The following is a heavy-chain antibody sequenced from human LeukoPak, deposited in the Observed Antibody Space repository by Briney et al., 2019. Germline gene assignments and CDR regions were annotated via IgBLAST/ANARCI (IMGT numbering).Heavy chain of an antibody. D-gene: IGHD2-15*01. CDR1: GFTFSDYY. J-gene: IGHJ3*02. V-gene: IGHV3-11*06. Sequence: GGSLRLSCAASGFTFSDYYMSWLRQAPGKGLEWVSYISSSSSYTNYADPVKGRFTISRDNAKNSLYLQMNSLRAEDTAVYYCARDMGPYCSGVSCYGRWDAFDIWGQGTMVTVSS. CDR2: ISSSSSYT. CDR3: ARDMGPYCSGVSCYGRWDAFDI.